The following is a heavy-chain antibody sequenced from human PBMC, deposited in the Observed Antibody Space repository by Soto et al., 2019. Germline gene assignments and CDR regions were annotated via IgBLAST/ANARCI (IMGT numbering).Heavy chain of an antibody. CDR1: GFTVSSNY. CDR3: ASREGVTDYYYYYMDV. V-gene: IGHV3-66*01. J-gene: IGHJ6*03. Sequence: GGSLSLSCAASGFTVSSNYMSWVRQAPGKGLEWVSVIYSGGSTYYADSVKGRFTISRDNSKNTLYLQMNSLRAEDTAVYYCASREGVTDYYYYYMDVWGKGTTVTVSS. D-gene: IGHD4-4*01. CDR2: IYSGGST.